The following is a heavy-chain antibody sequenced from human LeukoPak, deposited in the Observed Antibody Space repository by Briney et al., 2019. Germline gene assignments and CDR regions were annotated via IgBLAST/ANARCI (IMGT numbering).Heavy chain of an antibody. CDR2: IGGSNGIT. CDR1: RFTFNSYA. J-gene: IGHJ4*02. D-gene: IGHD3-22*01. Sequence: GGSLRLSCAASRFTFNSYAMSWVRQAPGKGLEWVSVIGGSNGITFYVGSVKGRFTISRDNSKDTLYLQMNSLRAEDTAVYYCTRNENSGWGYFDYWGQGTLVTVSS. CDR3: TRNENSGWGYFDY. V-gene: IGHV3-23*01.